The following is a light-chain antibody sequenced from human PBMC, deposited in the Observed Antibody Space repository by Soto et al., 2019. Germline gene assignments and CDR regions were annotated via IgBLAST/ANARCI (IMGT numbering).Light chain of an antibody. Sequence: QAVVTQPASVSGSPGQSITISCTGTSSDVGGYNYVSWYQQHPGKAPKLMIYDVSNRPSDVSNRFSGSKSGNTASLTISGLQAEDEADYYCSSYTSSSTLTFGGGTKLTVL. J-gene: IGLJ2*01. CDR2: DVS. CDR1: SSDVGGYNY. V-gene: IGLV2-14*01. CDR3: SSYTSSSTLT.